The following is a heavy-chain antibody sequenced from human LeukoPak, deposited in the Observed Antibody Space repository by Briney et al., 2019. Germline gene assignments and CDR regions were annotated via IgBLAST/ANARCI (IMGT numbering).Heavy chain of an antibody. Sequence: GGSVGLSCAASGFTFSSYSMNWVRQAPGKGLEWVSSISSSSSYIYYADSVKGRFTISRDNAKNSLYLQMNSLRAEDTAVYYCARDSSGWYHDYWGQGTLVTVSS. D-gene: IGHD6-19*01. V-gene: IGHV3-21*01. CDR2: ISSSSSYI. J-gene: IGHJ4*02. CDR3: ARDSSGWYHDY. CDR1: GFTFSSYS.